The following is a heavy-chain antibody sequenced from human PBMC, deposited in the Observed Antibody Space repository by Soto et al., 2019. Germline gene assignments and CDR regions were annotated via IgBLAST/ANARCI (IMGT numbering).Heavy chain of an antibody. CDR2: ISHSGTT. D-gene: IGHD2-2*01. CDR1: LVSISSGNW. J-gene: IGHJ4*02. V-gene: IGHV4-4*01. Sequence: QVQLQESGPGLVEPSGTLSLTCAVSLVSISSGNWWSWVRQPPGRGLEYIGEISHSGTTNYNPSLESRLTISLDASKNQFSLKLTSVTAADTAVYCCATKNVPTPGNYWGQGTLVIVSS. CDR3: ATKNVPTPGNY.